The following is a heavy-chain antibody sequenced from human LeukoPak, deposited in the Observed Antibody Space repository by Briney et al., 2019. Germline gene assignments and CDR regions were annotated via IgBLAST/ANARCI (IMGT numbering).Heavy chain of an antibody. CDR1: GGSISSNYY. CDR3: AIDEAAADPVV. Sequence: PSETLSLTCTVSGGSISSNYYWGWIRQAPGKGLEWIGSIYYSGSTYYNPSLKSRVTISVDTSKNQSSLKLSSVTAADTAVYYCAIDEAAADPVVWGQGTLVTVSS. J-gene: IGHJ4*02. V-gene: IGHV4-39*07. D-gene: IGHD6-13*01. CDR2: IYYSGST.